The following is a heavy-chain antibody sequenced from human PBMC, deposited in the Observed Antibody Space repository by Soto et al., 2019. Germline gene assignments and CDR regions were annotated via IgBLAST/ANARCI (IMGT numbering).Heavy chain of an antibody. D-gene: IGHD2-21*02. Sequence: TSYSIGWARQMPGKGLEWMGIIYPGDSDTRYSPSFQGQVTISADKSISTAYLQWSSLKASDTAMYYCARPRLPSHVYGMDVWGQGTTVTVSS. CDR3: ARPRLPSHVYGMDV. J-gene: IGHJ6*02. V-gene: IGHV5-51*01. CDR1: TSYS. CDR2: IYPGDSDT.